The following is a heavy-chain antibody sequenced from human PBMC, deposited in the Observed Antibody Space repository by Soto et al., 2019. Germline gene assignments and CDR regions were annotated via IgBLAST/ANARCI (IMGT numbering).Heavy chain of an antibody. CDR2: ISGSGGST. CDR3: APGASWFDP. D-gene: IGHD3-10*01. J-gene: IGHJ5*02. Sequence: GGSLRLSCAASGFTFSSYALSWVRQAPGKGLEWVSSISGSGGSTYYADSVKGRLTISRDNFKNTVDLQMNNLRAEDTAVYYCAPGASWFDPWGQGTLVTVSS. CDR1: GFTFSSYA. V-gene: IGHV3-23*01.